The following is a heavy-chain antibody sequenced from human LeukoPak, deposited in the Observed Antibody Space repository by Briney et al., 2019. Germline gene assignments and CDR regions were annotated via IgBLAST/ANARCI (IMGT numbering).Heavy chain of an antibody. CDR1: GYTFTSHF. J-gene: IGHJ4*02. D-gene: IGHD4-23*01. V-gene: IGHV1-46*01. CDR3: ARVGITAATADY. Sequence: ASVKVSCKASGYTFTSHFMHWVRQAPGQGPEWMGIINPRGGSTDYAQKFQGRVTMTSDTSTSTVYMELHSLRSEDTAVYFCARVGITAATADYWGQGTLVTVSS. CDR2: INPRGGST.